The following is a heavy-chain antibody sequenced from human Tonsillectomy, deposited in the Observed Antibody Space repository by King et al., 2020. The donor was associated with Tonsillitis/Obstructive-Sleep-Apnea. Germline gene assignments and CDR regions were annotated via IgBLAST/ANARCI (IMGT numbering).Heavy chain of an antibody. J-gene: IGHJ5*02. Sequence: VQLVQSGAEVKKPGSSVKVSCKASGGTFSSYVISWVRQAPGQGLEWMGGIIPIFGTANDAQKFQGRVTITADESTSTAYMELSSLRSEDTAVYYCARDRELVVAATSGWFDPWGQGTLVTVSS. V-gene: IGHV1-69*12. D-gene: IGHD2-15*01. CDR1: GGTFSSYV. CDR2: IIPIFGTA. CDR3: ARDRELVVAATSGWFDP.